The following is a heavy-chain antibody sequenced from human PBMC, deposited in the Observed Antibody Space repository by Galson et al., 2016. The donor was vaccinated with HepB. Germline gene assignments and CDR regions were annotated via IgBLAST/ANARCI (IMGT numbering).Heavy chain of an antibody. CDR3: AKDSVMGVAANRNWFDS. D-gene: IGHD2-15*01. Sequence: SLRLSCAASGFTFSNYAMSWVRQAPGKGPEWVSGISGSGGSTTYAKSVEGRFTMSRENSKNTMYLQMNSRRVEDTAVYYCAKDSVMGVAANRNWFDSWGQGTQVTVSS. CDR2: ISGSGGST. CDR1: GFTFSNYA. J-gene: IGHJ5*01. V-gene: IGHV3-23*01.